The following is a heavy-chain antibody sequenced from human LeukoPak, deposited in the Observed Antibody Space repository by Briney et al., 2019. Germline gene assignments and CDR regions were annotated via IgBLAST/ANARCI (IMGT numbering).Heavy chain of an antibody. CDR1: GGTFSSYA. J-gene: IGHJ4*02. CDR3: AGDPRYYFDY. Sequence: SVNVSCKASGGTFSSYAISRVRQAPGPGLEWMGGIIPIFGTANYAQKFQGRVTITADESTSTAYMELSSLRSEDTAVYYRAGDPRYYFDYWGQGALVTVSS. V-gene: IGHV1-69*13. CDR2: IIPIFGTA.